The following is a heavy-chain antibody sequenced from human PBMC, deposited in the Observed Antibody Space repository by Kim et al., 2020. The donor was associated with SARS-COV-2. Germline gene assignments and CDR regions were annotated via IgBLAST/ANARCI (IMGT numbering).Heavy chain of an antibody. CDR2: ISGSGGST. CDR3: AKDLENVLLWFGERGMDV. V-gene: IGHV3-23*01. D-gene: IGHD3-10*01. J-gene: IGHJ6*02. Sequence: GGSLRLSCAASGFTFSSYAMSWVRQAPGKGLEWVSAISGSGGSTYYADSVKGRFTISRDNSKNTLYLQMNSLRAEDTAVYYCAKDLENVLLWFGERGMDVWGQRATVTVSS. CDR1: GFTFSSYA.